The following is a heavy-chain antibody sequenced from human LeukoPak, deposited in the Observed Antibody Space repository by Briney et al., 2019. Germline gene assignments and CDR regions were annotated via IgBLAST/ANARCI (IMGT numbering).Heavy chain of an antibody. J-gene: IGHJ4*02. CDR1: GGSMTRYY. CDR2: IYYTGNP. CDR3: ARRSTLGNFFDS. D-gene: IGHD1-14*01. V-gene: IGHV4-59*08. Sequence: SETLSLTCTVSGGSMTRYYWSWIRQPPGKGLEWIGNIYYTGNPNYNPSLKSRVTVSVDSSKGQLSLKLTSLTAADSAVYYCARRSTLGNFFDSWGQGTPVTVSS.